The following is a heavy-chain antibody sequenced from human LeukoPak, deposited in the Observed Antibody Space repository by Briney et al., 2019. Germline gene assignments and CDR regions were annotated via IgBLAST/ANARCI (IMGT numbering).Heavy chain of an antibody. J-gene: IGHJ4*02. Sequence: SETLSLTCTVSGYSISNGYYGGWIRQPPGKGLEWIGSIYHSGTTYYNPSLKSRVTISVDTSKNQLSLKLSSVTAADTAVYYCASIFGRFGDRYFDYWGQGTLVTVSS. CDR3: ASIFGRFGDRYFDY. CDR1: GYSISNGYY. D-gene: IGHD3-10*01. CDR2: IYHSGTT. V-gene: IGHV4-38-2*02.